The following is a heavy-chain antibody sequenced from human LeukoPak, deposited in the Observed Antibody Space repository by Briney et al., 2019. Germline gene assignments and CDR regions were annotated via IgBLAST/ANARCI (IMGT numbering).Heavy chain of an antibody. CDR3: ARGSQYSSGWYDY. V-gene: IGHV1-8*01. CDR1: GYTFTSYD. D-gene: IGHD6-19*01. Sequence: EASVKVSCKASGYTFTSYDINWVRQATGQGLEWMGWMNPNSGNTGYAQKFQGRVTMTRNTSISTAYMELSSLGSEDTAVYYCARGSQYSSGWYDYWGQGTLVTVSS. J-gene: IGHJ4*02. CDR2: MNPNSGNT.